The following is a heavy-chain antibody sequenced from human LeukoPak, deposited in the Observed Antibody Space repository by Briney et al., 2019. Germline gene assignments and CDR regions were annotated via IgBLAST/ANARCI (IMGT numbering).Heavy chain of an antibody. D-gene: IGHD6-19*01. V-gene: IGHV1-3*01. CDR2: TNAANGDT. CDR3: ARVPSAVAGPYYFDY. CDR1: GYTFTDYT. Sequence: GASVKVSCKASGYTFTDYTMNWVRQAPGQGLEWMGWTNAANGDTRYSQKFQGRITITRDTSASTVYMHLSSLRSEDTAVYYCARVPSAVAGPYYFDYWGQGTLVTVSS. J-gene: IGHJ4*02.